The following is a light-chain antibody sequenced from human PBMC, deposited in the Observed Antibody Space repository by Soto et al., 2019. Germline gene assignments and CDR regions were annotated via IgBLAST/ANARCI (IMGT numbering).Light chain of an antibody. Sequence: DIQMTQSPSTLSASVGDRVTITCRASQSISSWLAWYQQKPGKAPKLLIYDASSLESGVTSRFSGSGSGTEFTLTISSLQPDDFATYYCQQYNSYLVTFGQGTKLEIK. V-gene: IGKV1-5*01. CDR2: DAS. J-gene: IGKJ2*01. CDR1: QSISSW. CDR3: QQYNSYLVT.